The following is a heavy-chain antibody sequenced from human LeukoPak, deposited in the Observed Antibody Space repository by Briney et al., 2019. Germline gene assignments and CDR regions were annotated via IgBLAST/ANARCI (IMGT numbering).Heavy chain of an antibody. V-gene: IGHV4-30-4*01. CDR1: GGSISSGDYY. D-gene: IGHD3-22*01. J-gene: IGHJ5*02. Sequence: SETLSLTCTVSGGSISSGDYYWSWIRQPPGKGLEWIGYIYYSGSTYYNPSLKSRVTISVDTSKNQFSLKLSSVTAADTAVYYCARGLIVTMRRNWFDPWGQGTLVTVSS. CDR2: IYYSGST. CDR3: ARGLIVTMRRNWFDP.